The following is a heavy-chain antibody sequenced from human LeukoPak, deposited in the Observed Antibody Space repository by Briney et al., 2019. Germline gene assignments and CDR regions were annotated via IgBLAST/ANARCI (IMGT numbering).Heavy chain of an antibody. CDR2: ISSSSTTI. CDR1: GFSFSRYT. Sequence: GGPLRLSCAASGFSFSRYTMSWVRQAPGKGLEWISYISSSSTTIKCADSVKGRFIISRDNAKNSVYLQMNSLRAEDTAVYYCALIAVDWQQPFDYWGQGTLVTVSS. CDR3: ALIAVDWQQPFDY. V-gene: IGHV3-48*01. J-gene: IGHJ4*02. D-gene: IGHD6-13*01.